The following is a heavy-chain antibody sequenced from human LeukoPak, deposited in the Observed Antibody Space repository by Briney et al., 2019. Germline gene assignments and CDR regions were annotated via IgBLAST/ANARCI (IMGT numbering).Heavy chain of an antibody. CDR3: ARAITMIVRAGDY. Sequence: ASVKVSCKASGYTFTSYGITWVRQAPGQGLEWMGWIDSRNGHTKYGQKFQGRVIMTTDTSTTTTYMEIRSLRSDDTAVYYCARAITMIVRAGDYWGQGTLVTVSS. D-gene: IGHD3-22*01. V-gene: IGHV1-18*01. CDR2: IDSRNGHT. CDR1: GYTFTSYG. J-gene: IGHJ4*02.